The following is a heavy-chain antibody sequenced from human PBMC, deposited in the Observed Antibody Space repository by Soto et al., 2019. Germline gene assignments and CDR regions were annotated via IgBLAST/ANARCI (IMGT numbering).Heavy chain of an antibody. CDR3: AKRVDYTPSCAEF. J-gene: IGHJ4*02. CDR2: ISSNGANR. V-gene: IGHV3-23*01. D-gene: IGHD2-2*01. CDR1: GFTLSSCA. Sequence: GGSLRLSCAASGFTLSSCAMTWVRQAPGRGLEWVSGISSNGANRYYADSVKGRFTISRDTSKNTLYLQMNSLRAEDTALYYCAKRVDYTPSCAEFWGQGALVTVSS.